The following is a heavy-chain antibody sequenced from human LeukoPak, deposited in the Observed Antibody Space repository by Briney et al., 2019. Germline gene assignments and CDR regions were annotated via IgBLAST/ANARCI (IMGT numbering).Heavy chain of an antibody. Sequence: SETLSLTCAVSGYSISSGYYWGWTRQPPGKGLEWIGSIYHSGSTYYNPSLKSRVTISVDTSKNQFSLKLSSVTAADTAVYYCARLEAYCGGDCYSGFDYWGQGTLVTVSS. V-gene: IGHV4-38-2*01. CDR2: IYHSGST. CDR3: ARLEAYCGGDCYSGFDY. CDR1: GYSISSGYY. D-gene: IGHD2-21*01. J-gene: IGHJ4*02.